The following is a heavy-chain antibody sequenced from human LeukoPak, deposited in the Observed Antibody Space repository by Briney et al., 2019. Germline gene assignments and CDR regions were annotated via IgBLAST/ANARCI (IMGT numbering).Heavy chain of an antibody. D-gene: IGHD5-18*01. CDR2: IYYSGST. J-gene: IGHJ4*02. Sequence: SETLSLTCTVSGGSVSSSRYYWGWIRQPPGQGLEWIGSIYYSGSTYNNPSLKSRVTISIDTSKNQFSLKVSSVTAADTAVYYCARRNGYPFFDSWGQGTLVSVSS. CDR1: GGSVSSSRYY. CDR3: ARRNGYPFFDS. V-gene: IGHV4-39*01.